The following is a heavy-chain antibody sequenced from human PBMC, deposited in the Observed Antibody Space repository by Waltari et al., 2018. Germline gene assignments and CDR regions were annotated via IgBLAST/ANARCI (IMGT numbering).Heavy chain of an antibody. CDR1: GYTFVHYG. Sequence: QVHLVQSGTEVKKPGDSVKVSCKASGYTFVHYGITWLRQAPGQGLEWLGWINPYNDYTVYAETLQGRLTLTTDTSTTTAYMQMTSLGSDDAATYYCARATTYSNQCYDSFDVWGQGTLVTVSS. CDR3: ARATTYSNQCYDSFDV. V-gene: IGHV1-18*04. CDR2: INPYNDYT. J-gene: IGHJ3*01. D-gene: IGHD3-22*01.